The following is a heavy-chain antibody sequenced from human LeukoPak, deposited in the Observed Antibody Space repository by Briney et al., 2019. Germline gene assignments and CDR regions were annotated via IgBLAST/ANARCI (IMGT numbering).Heavy chain of an antibody. V-gene: IGHV1-2*02. CDR2: INPNSGGT. D-gene: IGHD2-15*01. CDR3: ARGDSLEVVAEFDY. CDR1: GYTFTSYY. J-gene: IGHJ4*02. Sequence: GASVKVSCKASGYTFTSYYMHWVRQAPGQGLEWMGWINPNSGGTNYAQKFQGRVTMTRDTSISTAYMELSRLRSDDTAVYYCARGDSLEVVAEFDYWGQGTLVTVSS.